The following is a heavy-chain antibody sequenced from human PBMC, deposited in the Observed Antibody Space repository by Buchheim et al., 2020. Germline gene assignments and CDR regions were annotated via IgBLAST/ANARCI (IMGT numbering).Heavy chain of an antibody. V-gene: IGHV3-7*01. Sequence: EVQLVVSGGGLVQPGGSLRLSCAASGFTFSSYWMSWVRQAPGKGLEWVANIKQDGSEKYYVDSVKGRFTISRDNAKNSLYLQMNSLRAEDTAVYYCARAKNYYYDSSGYYYDYYYYMDVWGKGTT. CDR2: IKQDGSEK. J-gene: IGHJ6*03. CDR1: GFTFSSYW. D-gene: IGHD3-22*01. CDR3: ARAKNYYYDSSGYYYDYYYYMDV.